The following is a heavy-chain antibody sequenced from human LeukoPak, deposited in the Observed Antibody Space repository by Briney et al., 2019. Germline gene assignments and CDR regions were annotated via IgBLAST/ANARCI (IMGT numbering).Heavy chain of an antibody. D-gene: IGHD5-12*01. V-gene: IGHV3-7*01. J-gene: IGHJ4*02. CDR2: IKQDGSEK. CDR1: GFTFSSYA. CDR3: ARDPTQWLRYGYFDY. Sequence: PGGSLRLSCAASGFTFSSYAMSWVHQAPGKRLEGVANIKQDGSEKYYVDSVKGRFTISRDNTKNSLYLQMNSLRAEDTAVYYCARDPTQWLRYGYFDYWGQGTLVTVSS.